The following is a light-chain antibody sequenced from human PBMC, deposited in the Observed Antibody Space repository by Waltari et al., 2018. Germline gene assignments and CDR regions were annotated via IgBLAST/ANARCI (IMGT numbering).Light chain of an antibody. CDR1: NSDVGNYNL. J-gene: IGLJ3*02. CDR2: EVT. V-gene: IGLV2-23*02. Sequence: QSALTQPASVSGSPGQSITIPCTGINSDVGNYNLVSWYQHHPGKAPKVMIYEVTKRRSGVSNRFAGSKSGNTASLTISGLQAEDEADYYCCSYAGSTTSVMFGGGTKLTVL. CDR3: CSYAGSTTSVM.